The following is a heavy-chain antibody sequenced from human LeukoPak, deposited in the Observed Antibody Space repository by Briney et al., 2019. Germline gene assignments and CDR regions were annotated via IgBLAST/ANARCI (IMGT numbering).Heavy chain of an antibody. V-gene: IGHV1-18*01. CDR3: ATAEGYSSSWYRNYYYYGMDV. D-gene: IGHD6-13*01. CDR1: GYTFTNYG. J-gene: IGHJ6*02. CDR2: ISTSNGDT. Sequence: ASVKVSCQASGYTFTNYGINWVRQAPGQGLEWMGWISTSNGDTTYTQKFQGRVIMTTDTSTNTAYMELSSLRSEDTAVYYCATAEGYSSSWYRNYYYYGMDVWGQGTTVTVSS.